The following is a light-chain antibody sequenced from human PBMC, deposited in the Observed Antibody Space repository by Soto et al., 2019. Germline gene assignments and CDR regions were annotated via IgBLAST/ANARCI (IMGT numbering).Light chain of an antibody. CDR2: EVS. J-gene: IGLJ1*01. V-gene: IGLV2-18*01. CDR1: SSDVGSYNR. CDR3: SLYTSSSTYV. Sequence: QSVLTQPPSVSGSPGQSVTISCTGTSSDVGSYNRVSWYQQPPGTAPKLMIYEVSNRPSGVPDRFSGSKSGNTASLTISGLQAEDEADYYCSLYTSSSTYVFGTGTKGT.